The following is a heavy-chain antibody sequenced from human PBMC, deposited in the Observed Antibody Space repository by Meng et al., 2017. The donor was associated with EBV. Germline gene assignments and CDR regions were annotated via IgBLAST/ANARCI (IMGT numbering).Heavy chain of an antibody. D-gene: IGHD3-10*01. CDR3: ASESGRGFTPDY. J-gene: IGHJ4*02. CDR1: GGTFRSDA. Sequence: QVELGQSGGGVKKPGASVKVSCRTSGGTFRSDAVSWVRQAPGQGLEWMGGLILMVGAPHYEQKFQGRVTIIADESTSTHSMELNSLRSEDTAMYYCASESGRGFTPDYWGQGTLVTVSS. V-gene: IGHV1-69*01. CDR2: LILMVGAP.